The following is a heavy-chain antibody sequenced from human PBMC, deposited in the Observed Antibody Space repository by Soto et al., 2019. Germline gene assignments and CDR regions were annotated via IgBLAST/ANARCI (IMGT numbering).Heavy chain of an antibody. J-gene: IGHJ4*02. V-gene: IGHV3-11*06. Sequence: QVQLVESGGGLVQPGGSLRLSCAASGFTFSDYYMSWIRQAPGKGLEWVSYISSSSSYTNYADSVKGRFTISRDNAKNSLYLQMNSLRAEDTAVYYCARDLVQLERIDDSSFFDYWGQGTLVTVSS. CDR2: ISSSSSYT. CDR1: GFTFSDYY. D-gene: IGHD1-1*01. CDR3: ARDLVQLERIDDSSFFDY.